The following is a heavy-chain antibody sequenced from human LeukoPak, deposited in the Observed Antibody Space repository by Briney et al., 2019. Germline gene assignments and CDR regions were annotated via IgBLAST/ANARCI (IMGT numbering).Heavy chain of an antibody. J-gene: IGHJ4*02. CDR3: ARDPPDGYNMAGQSYYFDY. CDR2: IYHSGST. D-gene: IGHD5-24*01. V-gene: IGHV4-4*02. CDR1: GGSISSSNW. Sequence: SETLSLTCAVSGGSISSSNWWSWVRQPPGKGLEWIGEIYHSGSTNYNPSLKSRVTISVDKSKNQFSLKLSSVTAADTAVYYCARDPPDGYNMAGQSYYFDYWGQGTLVTVSS.